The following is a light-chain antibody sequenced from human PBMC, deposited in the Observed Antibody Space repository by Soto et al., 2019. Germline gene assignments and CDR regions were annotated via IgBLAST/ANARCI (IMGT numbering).Light chain of an antibody. CDR1: SSDVGSYNL. CDR2: DDN. Sequence: QSALTQPASVSGSPGQSITISCTGTSSDVGSYNLVSWYQQHPGKAPKFMIYDDNRRPLGISNRFSGSKSGNTAFLTISGLQAEDEADYYCCSYAGSSIWVFGGGTKVTVL. V-gene: IGLV2-23*01. CDR3: CSYAGSSIWV. J-gene: IGLJ3*02.